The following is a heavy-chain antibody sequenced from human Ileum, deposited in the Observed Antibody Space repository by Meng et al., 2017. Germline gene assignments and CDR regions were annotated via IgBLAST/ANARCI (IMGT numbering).Heavy chain of an antibody. CDR2: AST. D-gene: IGHD1-26*01. J-gene: IGHJ4*02. Sequence: QVQLQESGPGLVRPSETLSLICTVSGDSVSRAGYQWGWIRQPPGKGLEWIGYASTNYNPSLKSRVTISLDTSRNQFSLSLSSVTAADTAVYYCARDHMGSLDYWGQGILVTVSS. CDR1: GDSVSRAGYQ. CDR3: ARDHMGSLDY. V-gene: IGHV4-61*08.